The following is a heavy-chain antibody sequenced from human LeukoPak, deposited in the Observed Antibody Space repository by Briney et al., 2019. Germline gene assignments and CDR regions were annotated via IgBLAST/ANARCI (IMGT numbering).Heavy chain of an antibody. Sequence: PGGSLRLSCAASGFTFSSYAMHCVRQAPGKGLEWVAVISYDGSNKYYADSVKGRFTISRDNSKNTLYLQMNSLRAEDTAVYYCARDGAVAGRAFDYWGQGTLVTVSS. CDR2: ISYDGSNK. D-gene: IGHD6-19*01. J-gene: IGHJ4*02. V-gene: IGHV3-30*04. CDR3: ARDGAVAGRAFDY. CDR1: GFTFSSYA.